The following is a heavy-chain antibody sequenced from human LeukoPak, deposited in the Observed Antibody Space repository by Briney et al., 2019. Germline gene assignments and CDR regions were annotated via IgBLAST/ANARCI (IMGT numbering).Heavy chain of an antibody. D-gene: IGHD6-13*01. CDR1: GVSISSYY. CDR2: IYYSGST. J-gene: IGHJ3*02. CDR3: ARALQPGVYAFDI. V-gene: IGHV4-59*01. Sequence: SETLSLTCTVSGVSISSYYWTWIRQPPGEGLEWIGYIYYSGSTNYNPSLKSRVTISVDTSKNQFSLKLSSVTAADTAVYYCARALQPGVYAFDIWGQGTMVTISS.